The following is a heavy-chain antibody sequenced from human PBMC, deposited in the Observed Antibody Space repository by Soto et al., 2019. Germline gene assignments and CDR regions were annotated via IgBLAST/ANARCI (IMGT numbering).Heavy chain of an antibody. J-gene: IGHJ6*02. CDR3: ARGGVGATYYYYYYGMDV. D-gene: IGHD1-26*01. V-gene: IGHV1-18*04. CDR1: GYTFTSYG. CDR2: ISAYNGNT. Sequence: ASVKVSCKASGYTFTSYGISWVRQAPGQGLEWMGWISAYNGNTNYAQKLQGRVTMTTDTSTSTAYMELRSLRSDDTAVYYCARGGVGATYYYYYYGMDVWGQGTTVTVSS.